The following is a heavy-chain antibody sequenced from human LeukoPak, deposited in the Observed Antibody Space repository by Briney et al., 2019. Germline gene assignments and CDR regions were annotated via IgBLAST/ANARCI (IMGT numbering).Heavy chain of an antibody. J-gene: IGHJ5*02. CDR1: EYTFTSYA. CDR2: INAGNANT. V-gene: IGHV1-3*01. D-gene: IGHD3-10*01. Sequence: GASVKVSCKASEYTFTSYAMHWVRQAPGQRLEWMGWINAGNANTKYSQKFQGRITITRDTSASTAHMELSSLRSEDTAVYYCARGPHITMVRGPAGNWFDPWGQGTLVTVSS. CDR3: ARGPHITMVRGPAGNWFDP.